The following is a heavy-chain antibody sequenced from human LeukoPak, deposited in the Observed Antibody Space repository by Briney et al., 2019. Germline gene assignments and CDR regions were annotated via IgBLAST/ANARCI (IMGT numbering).Heavy chain of an antibody. Sequence: PGGSLRLSCAASGFTVSSNYMSWVRQAPGKGLEWVSVIYSGGSTYYADSVKGRFTISRDNSKNTLYLQMNSLRAEDAAVYYCAREGARLQGFDYWGQGTLVTVSS. CDR3: AREGARLQGFDY. D-gene: IGHD4-11*01. CDR2: IYSGGST. J-gene: IGHJ4*02. V-gene: IGHV3-66*01. CDR1: GFTVSSNY.